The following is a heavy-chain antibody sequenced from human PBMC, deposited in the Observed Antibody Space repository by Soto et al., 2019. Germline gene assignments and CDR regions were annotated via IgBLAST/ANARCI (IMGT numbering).Heavy chain of an antibody. CDR2: IYYSGST. V-gene: IGHV4-39*01. CDR3: ARQIRYYDSSGYYYFDY. D-gene: IGHD3-22*01. Sequence: SETLSLTCTVSGGSISSSSYYWGWIRQPPGKGLEWIGSIYYSGSTYYNPSLKSRVTISVDTSKNQFSLKRSSVTAADTAVYYCARQIRYYDSSGYYYFDYWGQGTLVTVSS. J-gene: IGHJ4*02. CDR1: GGSISSSSYY.